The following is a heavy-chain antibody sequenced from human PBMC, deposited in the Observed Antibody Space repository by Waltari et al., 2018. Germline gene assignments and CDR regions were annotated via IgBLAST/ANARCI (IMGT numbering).Heavy chain of an antibody. CDR2: ISTDGSIT. CDR3: VKYSSSFLGDC. CDR1: GFTFRHFL. V-gene: IGHV3-74*01. Sequence: EVQLVESGGGLVQPGGSLRLSCAASGFTFRHFLMHWVRQAPGKGLVSVSQISTDGSITNYADSVKGRFTISRDNAENTLSLQMHSLRAEDTAVYYCVKYSSSFLGDCWGQGTLVTVSS. J-gene: IGHJ4*02. D-gene: IGHD6-19*01.